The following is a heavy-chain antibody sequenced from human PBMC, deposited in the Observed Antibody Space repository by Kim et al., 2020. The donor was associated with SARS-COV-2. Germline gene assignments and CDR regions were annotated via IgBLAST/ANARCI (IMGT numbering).Heavy chain of an antibody. CDR1: RFTFSYYW. D-gene: IGHD6-19*01. V-gene: IGHV3-7*03. J-gene: IGHJ4*02. CDR3: ARVGSSAWYFDY. CDR2: IKQDGREK. Sequence: GGSLRLSCAASRFTFSYYWMSWVRQAPGKGLEWVANIKQDGREKYYLDSVKGRFTISRDNAKNSLYLQMNSLRAEDTAVYYCARVGSSAWYFDYWGQGTLVTVSP.